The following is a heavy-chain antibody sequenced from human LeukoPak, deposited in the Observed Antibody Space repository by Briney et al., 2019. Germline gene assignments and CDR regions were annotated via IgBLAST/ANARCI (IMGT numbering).Heavy chain of an antibody. CDR1: GFTFSSYA. J-gene: IGHJ4*02. V-gene: IGHV3-30-3*01. CDR3: ARDLDY. CDR2: ISYDGSNK. Sequence: GGSLRLSCAASGFTFSSYAMHWVRQAPGKGLEWVAVISYDGSNKYYADSVKGRFTISRDNSKNTLYLQMNSLRAEDTAVYYCARDLDYWGQGTLVTVSS.